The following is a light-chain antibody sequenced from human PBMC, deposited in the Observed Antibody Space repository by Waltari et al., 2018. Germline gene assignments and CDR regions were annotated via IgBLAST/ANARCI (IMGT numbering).Light chain of an antibody. CDR2: GAS. CDR1: ESVRDN. V-gene: IGKV3-15*01. CDR3: QQYNNGLPAS. J-gene: IGKJ1*01. Sequence: EILLTQSPVTLSVSPGEGATLACRAGESVRDNLAWYQQKPGQPPRLLIYGASTRAPNVPGRFSGRGSGTEFTLTVSTLQPEDFAIYYCQQYNNGLPASFGQGTKVEIK.